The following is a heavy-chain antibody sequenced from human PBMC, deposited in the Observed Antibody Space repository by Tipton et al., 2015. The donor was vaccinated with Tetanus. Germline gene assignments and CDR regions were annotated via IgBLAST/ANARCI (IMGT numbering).Heavy chain of an antibody. V-gene: IGHV4-59*01. D-gene: IGHD6-19*01. Sequence: TLSLTCTVSGGSISSYYWSWIRQPPGKGLEWIGYIYYSGSTNYNPSLKSRVTISVDTSKNQFSLKLSSVTAADTAVYYCAGDLAVAGWPSYYYYGMDVWGQGTTVTVSS. J-gene: IGHJ6*02. CDR3: AGDLAVAGWPSYYYYGMDV. CDR2: IYYSGST. CDR1: GGSISSYY.